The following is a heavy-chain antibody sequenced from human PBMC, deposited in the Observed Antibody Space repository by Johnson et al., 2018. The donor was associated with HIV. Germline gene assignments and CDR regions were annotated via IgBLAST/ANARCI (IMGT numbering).Heavy chain of an antibody. CDR2: ISYDGRNK. J-gene: IGHJ3*02. D-gene: IGHD3-10*01. Sequence: QVQLVESGGGVVQPGRSLSLSCAASGFTFSSYAMNWVRQAPGKGLEWVAVISYDGRNKDYADSVKGRCTISRDNSKNTLYLQMNSLKTEDTAVYYCHTDLEWAGLWFGELGDDAFDSWGQGTMVTVSS. CDR3: HTDLEWAGLWFGELGDDAFDS. CDR1: GFTFSSYA. V-gene: IGHV3-30*04.